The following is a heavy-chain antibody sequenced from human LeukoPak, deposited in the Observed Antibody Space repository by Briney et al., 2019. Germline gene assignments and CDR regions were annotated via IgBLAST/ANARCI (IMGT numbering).Heavy chain of an antibody. CDR3: AQHSTYCSGGSCQEDFDY. D-gene: IGHD2-15*01. CDR1: GFTFSSYS. J-gene: IGHJ4*02. V-gene: IGHV3-23*01. CDR2: ISDRGGRT. Sequence: PGGSLRLSCTASGFTFSSYSMNWVRQAPGKGLEWVSAISDRGGRTYYAGSVKGRFTISRDNSKNTLYLQMESLRAEDTAVYYCAQHSTYCSGGSCQEDFDYWGQGTLVTVSS.